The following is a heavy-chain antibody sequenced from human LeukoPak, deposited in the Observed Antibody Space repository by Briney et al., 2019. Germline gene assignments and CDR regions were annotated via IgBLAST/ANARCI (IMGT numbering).Heavy chain of an antibody. CDR1: WVHLRYNL. CDR2: IYSGGTT. CDR3: ARDPTVAPVTSHMDV. J-gene: IGHJ6*02. D-gene: IGHD4-23*01. Sequence: GFLKTFCAAPWVHLRYNLIKLGRPAPGEGVGLVSVIYSGGTTYYADSVKGRFTISRDNSKNTLYLQMNSLRAEDTAIYYCARDPTVAPVTSHMDVWGQGTTVTVSS. V-gene: IGHV3-53*01.